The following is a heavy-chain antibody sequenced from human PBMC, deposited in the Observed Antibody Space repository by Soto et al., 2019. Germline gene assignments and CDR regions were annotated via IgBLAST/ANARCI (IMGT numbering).Heavy chain of an antibody. Sequence: GESLKISCKGSGYNFNNYWIGWVRLMPGKGLEWMGIVYPGGSDIRYSPSFQGQVTISADKFISTAYLKWSSLKASDTAMYYCATKGNSSSGIDFWGQGTLVTVSS. CDR3: ATKGNSSSGIDF. J-gene: IGHJ4*02. D-gene: IGHD6-6*01. CDR2: VYPGGSDI. V-gene: IGHV5-51*01. CDR1: GYNFNNYW.